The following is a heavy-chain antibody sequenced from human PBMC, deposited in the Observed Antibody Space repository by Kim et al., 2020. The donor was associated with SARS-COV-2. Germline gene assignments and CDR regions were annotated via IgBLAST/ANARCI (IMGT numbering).Heavy chain of an antibody. Sequence: SETLSLTCTVSGGSISSYYWSWIRQPPGKGLEWIGYIYYSGSTNYNPSLKSRVTISVDTSKNQFSLKLSSVTAADTAVYYCARLSSTAMVAFDYWGQGTL. CDR2: IYYSGST. CDR3: ARLSSTAMVAFDY. V-gene: IGHV4-59*08. D-gene: IGHD5-18*01. J-gene: IGHJ4*02. CDR1: GGSISSYY.